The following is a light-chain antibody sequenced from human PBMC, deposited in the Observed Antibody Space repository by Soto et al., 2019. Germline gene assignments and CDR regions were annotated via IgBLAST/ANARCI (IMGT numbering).Light chain of an antibody. CDR1: SSDVGGYNY. J-gene: IGLJ2*01. Sequence: QSALTQPPSASGSPGQSVTISCTGTSSDVGGYNYVSWYQQHPGKVPKLMIYEVNKRPSGVPDRFSGSKSGNTASLTVSGLQTEDEADYYCSSYAGGNNLLFGGGTKLTVL. CDR2: EVN. CDR3: SSYAGGNNLL. V-gene: IGLV2-8*01.